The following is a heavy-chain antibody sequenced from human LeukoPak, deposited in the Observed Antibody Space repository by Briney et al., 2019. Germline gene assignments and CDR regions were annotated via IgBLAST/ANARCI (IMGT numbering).Heavy chain of an antibody. CDR2: ISGSGGST. D-gene: IGHD6-19*01. CDR1: GFTFSSYA. Sequence: GGSLRLSCAASGFTFSSYAMSWVRQAPGKGLEWVSAISGSGGSTYYADSVKGRFTISRDNSKNTLYLQMNSLRAQDPAVYYCSIERIRSVACTIYFGGQGTRVSVSS. CDR3: SIERIRSVACTIYF. J-gene: IGHJ4*02. V-gene: IGHV3-23*01.